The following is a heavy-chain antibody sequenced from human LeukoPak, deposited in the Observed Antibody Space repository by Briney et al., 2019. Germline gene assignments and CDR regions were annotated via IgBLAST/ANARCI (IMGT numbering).Heavy chain of an antibody. CDR2: ISSSSSYI. J-gene: IGHJ5*02. D-gene: IGHD2-15*01. CDR1: GFTFSSYS. CDR3: ARDSCSGGSCFPLDP. Sequence: GGSLRLSCAASGFTFSSYSMNWVRQAPGEGLEWVSSISSSSSYIYYADSVKGRFTISRDNAKNSLYLQMNSLRAEDTAIYYCARDSCSGGSCFPLDPWGREPWSPSPQ. V-gene: IGHV3-21*01.